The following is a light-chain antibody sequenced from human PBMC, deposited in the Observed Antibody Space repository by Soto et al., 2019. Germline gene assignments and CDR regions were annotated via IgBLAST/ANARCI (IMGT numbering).Light chain of an antibody. CDR1: QSISSW. CDR3: QQSYGTPIT. Sequence: DIQMTQSPSSVSASVGDRVTITCRASQSISSWLAWYQQKPGKAPKLLIYKASSLESGVPSRFSGSGSGTEFTLTISSLQPDDFATYYCQQSYGTPITFGQGTRLEIK. CDR2: KAS. V-gene: IGKV1-5*03. J-gene: IGKJ5*01.